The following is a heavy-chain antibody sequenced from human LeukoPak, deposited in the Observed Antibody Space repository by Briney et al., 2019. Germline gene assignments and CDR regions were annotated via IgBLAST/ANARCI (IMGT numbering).Heavy chain of an antibody. Sequence: ASVKVSCKASGYTFTGHYIHWVRQAPGQGLEWMGWMNPNSGNTGYAQKFQGRVTMTRNTSISTAYMELSSLRSEDTAVYYCARGIPLCSGCFDPWGQGTLVTVSS. J-gene: IGHJ5*02. V-gene: IGHV1-8*02. CDR2: MNPNSGNT. CDR3: ARGIPLCSGCFDP. D-gene: IGHD3-3*01. CDR1: GYTFTGHY.